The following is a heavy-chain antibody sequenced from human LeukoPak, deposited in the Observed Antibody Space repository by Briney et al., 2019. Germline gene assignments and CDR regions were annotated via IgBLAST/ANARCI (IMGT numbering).Heavy chain of an antibody. D-gene: IGHD3-22*01. Sequence: PSETLSLTCTVSGGSISNYYWSWIRQPAGKGLEWIGRIYTSGSTNHNPSLKSRVTMSEDTSKNQFSLKLSSVTAADTAVYYCARDLDSSSRRMDVWGQGTTVTVSS. J-gene: IGHJ6*02. V-gene: IGHV4-4*07. CDR3: ARDLDSSSRRMDV. CDR2: IYTSGST. CDR1: GGSISNYY.